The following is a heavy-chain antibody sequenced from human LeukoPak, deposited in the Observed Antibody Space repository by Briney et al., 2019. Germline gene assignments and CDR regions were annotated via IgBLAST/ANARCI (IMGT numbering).Heavy chain of an antibody. CDR1: GGSISSYY. CDR2: IYYSGST. Sequence: SETLSLTCTASGGSISSYYWSWIRQPPGKGLEWIGYIYYSGSTNYNPSLKSRVTISVDTSKNQFSLKLSSVTAADTAVYYCARDQNYMDVWGKGTAVTVSS. J-gene: IGHJ6*03. V-gene: IGHV4-59*01. CDR3: ARDQNYMDV.